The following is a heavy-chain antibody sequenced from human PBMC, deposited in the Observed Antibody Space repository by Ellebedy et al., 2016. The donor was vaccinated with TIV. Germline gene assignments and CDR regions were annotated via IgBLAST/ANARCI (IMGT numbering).Heavy chain of an antibody. CDR3: ARKYSSSWYGISNWFDP. D-gene: IGHD6-13*01. V-gene: IGHV5-51*01. CDR1: GYSFTSYW. CDR2: IYPGDSDT. Sequence: GESLKISCKGSGYSFTSYWIGWVRQMPGKGLEWMGIIYPGDSDTRYSPSFQVLVTISADKSISTAYLQWSSLKASDTAMYYCARKYSSSWYGISNWFDPWGQGTLVTVSS. J-gene: IGHJ5*02.